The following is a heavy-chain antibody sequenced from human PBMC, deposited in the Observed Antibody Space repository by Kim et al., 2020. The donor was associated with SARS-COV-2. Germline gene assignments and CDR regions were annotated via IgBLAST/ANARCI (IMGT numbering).Heavy chain of an antibody. Sequence: STGSTTIDYAESAKGRFNISRENTKNSLYLKMNSLRDEDTVVYYCATDRTYWGQGTLVTVSS. CDR2: STGSTTI. J-gene: IGHJ4*02. CDR3: ATDRTY. V-gene: IGHV3-48*02.